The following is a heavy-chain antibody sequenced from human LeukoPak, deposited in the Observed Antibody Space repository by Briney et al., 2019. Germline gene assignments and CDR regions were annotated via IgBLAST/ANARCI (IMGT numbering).Heavy chain of an antibody. J-gene: IGHJ6*03. V-gene: IGHV3-21*01. CDR3: AKGFDYYMDV. CDR2: ISGSSNYI. Sequence: GGSLRLSCAASGFTFSSYSMNWVRQAPGKGLEWVSSISGSSNYIYYADSVKGRFTISRDNAKNSLYLQMNSLRAEDTAIYYCAKGFDYYMDVWGKGTTVTVSS. CDR1: GFTFSSYS.